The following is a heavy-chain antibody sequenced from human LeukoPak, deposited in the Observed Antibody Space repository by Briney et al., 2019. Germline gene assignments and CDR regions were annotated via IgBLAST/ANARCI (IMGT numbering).Heavy chain of an antibody. CDR3: TTGNP. CDR2: MKSKPEGGTT. V-gene: IGHV3-15*01. CDR1: GFTFVNAS. J-gene: IGHJ5*02. Sequence: PGGSLRLFCLTSGFTFVNASMSWVRQAPGKGLEWVGLMKSKPEGGTTFYAAPVKDRFSISRDDSRNTLYLQMNSLTIGDTGVYYCTTGNPWGQGTLVTVSS.